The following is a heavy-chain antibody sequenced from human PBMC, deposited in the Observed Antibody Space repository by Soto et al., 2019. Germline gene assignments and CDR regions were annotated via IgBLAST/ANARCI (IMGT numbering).Heavy chain of an antibody. D-gene: IGHD3-3*01. CDR1: DGSISSGSYH. J-gene: IGHJ6*02. CDR2: IYYTGST. Sequence: SETLSLTCGVSDGSISSGSYHWSWIRQPPGKGLEWIGYIYYTGSTKYNPSLRSRVTISVDTSKNQFSLNLGSVTAADSAVYYCARKTFYDFWSGPKDGMDVWGQGTTVTVSS. V-gene: IGHV4-61*01. CDR3: ARKTFYDFWSGPKDGMDV.